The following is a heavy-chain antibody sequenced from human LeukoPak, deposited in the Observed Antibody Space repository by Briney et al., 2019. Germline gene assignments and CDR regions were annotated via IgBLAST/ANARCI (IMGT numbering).Heavy chain of an antibody. J-gene: IGHJ6*02. V-gene: IGHV1-18*01. CDR2: ISTYNGNT. Sequence: GASVKVSCKASGYTFTTYGISWVRQAPGQGLEWKGWISTYNGNTNYAQKLQGRVTMTTDTSTSTDYMELRSLRSDDTAVYYCARVAVDIVATNYYYYGMDVWGQGTTVTVSS. D-gene: IGHD5-12*01. CDR1: GYTFTTYG. CDR3: ARVAVDIVATNYYYYGMDV.